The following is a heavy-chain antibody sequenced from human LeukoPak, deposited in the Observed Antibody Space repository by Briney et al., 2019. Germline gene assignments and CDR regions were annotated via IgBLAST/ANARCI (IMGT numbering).Heavy chain of an antibody. J-gene: IGHJ4*02. V-gene: IGHV1-8*03. CDR2: MNPNSGNT. CDR3: ARVRRAVVVPAAKTYYFDY. Sequence: ASVKVSCKASGYTFTSYDINWVRQATGQGLEWMGWMNPNSGNTGYAQKFQGRVAITRNTSISTAYMELSSLRSEDTAVYYCARVRRAVVVPAAKTYYFDYWGQETLVTVSS. CDR1: GYTFTSYD. D-gene: IGHD2-2*01.